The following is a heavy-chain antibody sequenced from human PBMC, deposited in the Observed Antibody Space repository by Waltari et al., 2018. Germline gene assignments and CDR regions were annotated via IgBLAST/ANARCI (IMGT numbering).Heavy chain of an antibody. CDR3: ARDRPLLHYDFWSGHYFDY. Sequence: QVQLQESGPGLVKPSQTLSLTCTVSGGSISSGGYYWSWIRQPPGKGLEWIGYIYYSGSTYYNPSLKSRVTISVDTSKNQFSLKLSSVTAADTAVYYCARDRPLLHYDFWSGHYFDYWGQGTLVTVSS. V-gene: IGHV4-31*03. J-gene: IGHJ4*02. CDR2: IYYSGST. D-gene: IGHD3-3*01. CDR1: GGSISSGGYY.